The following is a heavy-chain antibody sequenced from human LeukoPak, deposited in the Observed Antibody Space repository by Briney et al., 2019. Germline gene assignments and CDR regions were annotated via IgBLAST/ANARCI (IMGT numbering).Heavy chain of an antibody. Sequence: GGSLRLSCAASGFTFSSYELNWVRQAPGKGLEWVSYISDTGSTIYYADSVKGRFTISRDNAKNSLYLQMNSLRAEDTAVYYCARVGPWVNPDYYYYYMDVWGKGTTVTVSS. V-gene: IGHV3-48*03. J-gene: IGHJ6*03. CDR3: ARVGPWVNPDYYYYYMDV. CDR1: GFTFSSYE. CDR2: ISDTGSTI. D-gene: IGHD1-14*01.